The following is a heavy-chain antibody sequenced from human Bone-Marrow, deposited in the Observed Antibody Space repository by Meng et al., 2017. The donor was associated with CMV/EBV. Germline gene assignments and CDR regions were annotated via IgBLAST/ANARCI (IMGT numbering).Heavy chain of an antibody. CDR1: GFTFSSYA. CDR2: MYGRSTIT. CDR3: AKDEGGSYNHFFDY. J-gene: IGHJ4*02. V-gene: IGHV3-23*03. D-gene: IGHD1-26*01. Sequence: GESLKISCAASGFTFSSYAMSWVRQAPGKGLEWVSVMYGRSTITYYADSVKGRFTISRDNSKNTLYLQMNNLRAEDTAVYYCAKDEGGSYNHFFDYWGQGTLVTGSS.